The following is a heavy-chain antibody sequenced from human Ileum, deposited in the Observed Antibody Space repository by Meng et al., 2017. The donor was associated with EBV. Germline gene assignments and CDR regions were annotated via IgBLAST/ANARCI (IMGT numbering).Heavy chain of an antibody. Sequence: EVQLLESGGGWVQPGGSLRLSGAASGFTFSSYAMTWVRQVPGKGLEWVSGISGSASSTYYADSVKGRFTISRDNSKNTLYLQMNSLRGEDTAVYYCGKNTVVVAGAPVDYWGQGTLVTVAS. J-gene: IGHJ4*02. CDR2: ISGSASST. CDR3: GKNTVVVAGAPVDY. V-gene: IGHV3-23*01. D-gene: IGHD2-2*01. CDR1: GFTFSSYA.